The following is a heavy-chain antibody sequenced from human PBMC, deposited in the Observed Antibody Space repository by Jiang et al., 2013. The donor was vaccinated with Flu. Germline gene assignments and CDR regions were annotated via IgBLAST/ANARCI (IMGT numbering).Heavy chain of an antibody. CDR3: ARGRGVFGVIIIGSGWFDP. Sequence: WIGKSIIWKLQLQSSLKSRLTISVDTSKNHXSLKLSSVTAADTAVYYCARGRGVFGVIIIGSGWFDPWGQGTLVTVSS. J-gene: IGHJ5*02. CDR2: SIIWKL. D-gene: IGHD3-3*01. V-gene: IGHV4-34*01.